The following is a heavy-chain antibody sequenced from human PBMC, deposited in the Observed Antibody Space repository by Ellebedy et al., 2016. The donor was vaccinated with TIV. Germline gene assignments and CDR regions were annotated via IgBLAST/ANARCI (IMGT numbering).Heavy chain of an antibody. D-gene: IGHD3-10*01. J-gene: IGHJ4*02. CDR2: ISSSGGST. CDR3: AKDRITMVRGAFDY. Sequence: PGGSLRLSCAASGFTFSSYAMSWVRQAPGKGLEWVSAISSSGGSTYYADSVKGRFTISRDHSNNTLYLQINSLRAEDTAVYYCAKDRITMVRGAFDYWGQGTLVTVSS. V-gene: IGHV3-23*01. CDR1: GFTFSSYA.